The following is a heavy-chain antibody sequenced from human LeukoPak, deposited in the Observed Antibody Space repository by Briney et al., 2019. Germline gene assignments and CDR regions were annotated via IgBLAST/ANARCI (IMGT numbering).Heavy chain of an antibody. CDR3: ARDPRVGAIGNWFDP. D-gene: IGHD1-26*01. CDR2: IGSRGSTM. J-gene: IGHJ5*02. CDR1: GFTFSDYY. Sequence: PGGSLRLSCVASGFTFSDYYMSWIRQGTGKGLEWISYIGSRGSTMYYADSVKGRFAISRDNARNSLYLQMNSLRAEDTAVYYCARDPRVGAIGNWFDPWGQGTLVTVSS. V-gene: IGHV3-11*04.